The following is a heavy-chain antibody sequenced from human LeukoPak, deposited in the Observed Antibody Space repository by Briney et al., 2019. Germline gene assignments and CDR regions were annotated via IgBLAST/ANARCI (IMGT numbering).Heavy chain of an antibody. CDR2: IYYSGST. CDR3: ARVAYYNGSGSREFDS. CDR1: GGSISSSNYY. Sequence: PSETLSLTFTVSGGSISSSNYYWGWIRQPPGKGLEWIGSIYYSGSTYYNPSLKSRVSISVDTSKNQFSLKLNSVTAADTAAYYCARVAYYNGSGSREFDSWGQGNLVTVSS. J-gene: IGHJ4*02. D-gene: IGHD3-10*01. V-gene: IGHV4-39*07.